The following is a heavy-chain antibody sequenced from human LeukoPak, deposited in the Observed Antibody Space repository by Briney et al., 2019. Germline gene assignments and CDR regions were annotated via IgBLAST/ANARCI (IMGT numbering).Heavy chain of an antibody. D-gene: IGHD6-6*01. Sequence: GSLRLSCEASGFTLSDSFMSWIRQAPGKGLAWIAYISSRSRTTHYADSVKGRFTISRDNAKSSLFLQMDSLRAEDTAVYYCARHSQQLVFSPFDYWGQGSVVTVSS. V-gene: IGHV3-11*01. CDR1: GFTLSDSF. CDR3: ARHSQQLVFSPFDY. CDR2: ISSRSRTT. J-gene: IGHJ4*02.